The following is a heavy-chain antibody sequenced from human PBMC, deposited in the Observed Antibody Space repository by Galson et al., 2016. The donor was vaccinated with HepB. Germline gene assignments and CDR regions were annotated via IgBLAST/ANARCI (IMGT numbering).Heavy chain of an antibody. CDR1: GFPFSSYS. CDR2: ITSDGSTT. V-gene: IGHV3-74*01. CDR3: VKDRGGYSGYVTN. D-gene: IGHD5-12*01. J-gene: IGHJ4*02. Sequence: SLRLSCAASGFPFSSYSMHWVRQAPGKGLVWVSRITSDGSTTTYADSVKGRFTISRDNDKSSLYLQMNSLSPEDTALYYCVKDRGGYSGYVTNWGQGTLVTVSS.